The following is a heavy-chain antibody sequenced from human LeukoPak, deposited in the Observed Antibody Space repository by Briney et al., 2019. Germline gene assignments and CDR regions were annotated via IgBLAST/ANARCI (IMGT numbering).Heavy chain of an antibody. J-gene: IGHJ5*02. Sequence: GASVKVSCKASGYTFTSYYMHWVRQAPGQGLEWMGIINPSGGSTSYAQKFQGRVTMTRDMSTSTVYMELSSLRSEDTAVYYCARMATMKGNPRGFDPWGQGTLVTVSS. CDR3: ARMATMKGNPRGFDP. V-gene: IGHV1-46*01. D-gene: IGHD5-24*01. CDR1: GYTFTSYY. CDR2: INPSGGST.